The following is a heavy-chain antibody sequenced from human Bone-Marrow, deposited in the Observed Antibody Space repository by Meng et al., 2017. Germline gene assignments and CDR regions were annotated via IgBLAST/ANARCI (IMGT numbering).Heavy chain of an antibody. D-gene: IGHD6-19*01. CDR1: GFTFSSYS. V-gene: IGHV3-21*01. Sequence: EVQLVESGGGLVKPGGSLRRSCAASGFTFSSYSMNWVRQAPGKGLEWVSSISSSSSYIYYADSVRGRFTISRDNAKNSLYLQMNSLRAEDTAVYYCARAREWLATFDYWCQGTLVTVSS. J-gene: IGHJ4*02. CDR2: ISSSSSYI. CDR3: ARAREWLATFDY.